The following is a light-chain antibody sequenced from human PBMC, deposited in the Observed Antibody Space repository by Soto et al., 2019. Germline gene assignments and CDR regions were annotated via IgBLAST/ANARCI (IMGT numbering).Light chain of an antibody. V-gene: IGLV2-11*01. CDR2: DVT. Sequence: QSALTQPRSVSGSPGQSVTISCTGTSSDVGGYSYVSWDQQHPGKAPKLMIYDVTTRPSGIPDRFSGSKSGNTASLAISGLQAEDEAGDYCFSYAGSYTFVFGTGTKLPVL. CDR3: FSYAGSYTFV. CDR1: SSDVGGYSY. J-gene: IGLJ1*01.